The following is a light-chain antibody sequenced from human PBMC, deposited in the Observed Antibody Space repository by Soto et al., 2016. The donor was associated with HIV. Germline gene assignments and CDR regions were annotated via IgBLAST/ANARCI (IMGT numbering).Light chain of an antibody. V-gene: IGKV1-9*01. CDR2: ASS. Sequence: DIQMTQSPSFLSASVGDRVTITCRASQDISSYLAWYQQKPGKAPKLLIYASSSLQSGVPSRFSGSGFGTEFTLTISNLQPEDFATYFCQQANSFPITFGQGTRLEIK. J-gene: IGKJ5*01. CDR3: QQANSFPIT. CDR1: QDISSY.